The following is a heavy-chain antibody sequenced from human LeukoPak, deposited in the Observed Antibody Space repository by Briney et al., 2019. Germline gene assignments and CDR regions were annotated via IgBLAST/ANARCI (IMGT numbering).Heavy chain of an antibody. D-gene: IGHD6-13*01. J-gene: IGHJ6*02. V-gene: IGHV1-18*01. CDR3: ARDRRHSRSWYPYYYYYGMDV. CDR1: GYTFTSYV. Sequence: ASVKVSCKASGYTFTSYVISWVRQPPGQGREWMGWISAYNGKTNYAQKLQGRLTMTTDTSTNTAYMELRSLRSDDTDVYYCARDRRHSRSWYPYYYYYGMDVWGPGTTVTVSS. CDR2: ISAYNGKT.